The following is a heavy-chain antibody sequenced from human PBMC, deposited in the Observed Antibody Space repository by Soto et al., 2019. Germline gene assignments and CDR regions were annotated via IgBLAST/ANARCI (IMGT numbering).Heavy chain of an antibody. CDR2: IYYSGST. V-gene: IGHV4-59*01. CDR3: ARAGYDILTGYYNGWFDP. CDR1: GGSISSYY. D-gene: IGHD3-9*01. J-gene: IGHJ5*02. Sequence: SETLSLTCTVSGGSISSYYWSWIRQPPGKGLEWIGYIYYSGSTNYNPSLKSRVTISVDTSKNQFSLKLSSVTAADTAVYYCARAGYDILTGYYNGWFDPWGQGTLVTVSS.